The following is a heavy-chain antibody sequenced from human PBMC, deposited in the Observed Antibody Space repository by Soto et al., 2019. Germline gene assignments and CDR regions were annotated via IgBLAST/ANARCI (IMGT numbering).Heavy chain of an antibody. CDR1: GGSISNGYH. D-gene: IGHD6-13*01. J-gene: IGHJ6*02. V-gene: IGHV4-38-2*02. CDR3: ARQRYSSSWYLHYYYGMDV. CDR2: IFHTGTT. Sequence: SETLSLTCTVSGGSISNGYHWAWIRQPPGMRLEWVASIFHTGTTYYNPSLTSRVTISVDTSKNQFSLKLSSVTAADTAVYYCARQRYSSSWYLHYYYGMDVWGQGTTVTVSS.